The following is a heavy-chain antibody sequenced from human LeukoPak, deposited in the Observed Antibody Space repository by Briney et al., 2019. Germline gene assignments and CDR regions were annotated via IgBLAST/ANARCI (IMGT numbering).Heavy chain of an antibody. V-gene: IGHV1-2*02. J-gene: IGHJ3*02. CDR3: ARKRGVGVDTNAFDM. Sequence: GASVKVSCKASGYTITGCYMHWVRQAPGQGLEWMGWINANNDGSVYAQKFQGRVTMTRDTSINTAYMELSRLRSDDTAVYYSARKRGVGVDTNAFDMWGQGTMVTVSS. D-gene: IGHD3-3*01. CDR1: GYTITGCY. CDR2: INANNDGS.